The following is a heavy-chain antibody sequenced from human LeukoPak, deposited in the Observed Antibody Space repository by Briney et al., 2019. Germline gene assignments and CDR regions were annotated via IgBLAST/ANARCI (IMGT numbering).Heavy chain of an antibody. CDR2: INSDGSWT. Sequence: GGSLRLSCAASGFTFSSYWMSWVRQAPGKGLVWVSHINSDGSWTSYANSVKGRFTISKDNAKNTVYLQMNNLRAEDTAVYYCVSFYEAYWGRGTLVTVSS. CDR3: VSFYEAY. CDR1: GFTFSSYW. J-gene: IGHJ4*02. D-gene: IGHD2/OR15-2a*01. V-gene: IGHV3-74*01.